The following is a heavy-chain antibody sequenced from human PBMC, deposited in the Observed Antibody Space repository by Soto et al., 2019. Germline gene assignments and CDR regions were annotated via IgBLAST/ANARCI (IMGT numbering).Heavy chain of an antibody. V-gene: IGHV3-11*01. J-gene: IGHJ4*02. CDR3: ARETLGGDYGGIAVAGTGTFDY. Sequence: QVQLVESGGGLVKPGGSLRLSCAASGFTFSDYYMSWIRQAPGKGLEWVSYISSSGSTIYYADSVKGRFTISRDNAKNSLYLQMNSLRAEDTAVYYCARETLGGDYGGIAVAGTGTFDYWGQGTLVTVSS. CDR2: ISSSGSTI. CDR1: GFTFSDYY. D-gene: IGHD6-19*01.